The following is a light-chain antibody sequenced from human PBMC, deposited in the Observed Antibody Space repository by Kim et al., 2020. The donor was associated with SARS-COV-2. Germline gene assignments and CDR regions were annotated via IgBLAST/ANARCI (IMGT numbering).Light chain of an antibody. CDR3: LQYTSHVLS. Sequence: ASVGDIFTITCRASQGIRNDLTWYQQKPGQAPKRLIYSASNLQTGVPSRFSGSGSGTEFTLTISNVQPEDFATYYCLQYTSHVLSFGGGTKVDIK. CDR2: SAS. J-gene: IGKJ4*01. V-gene: IGKV1-17*02. CDR1: QGIRND.